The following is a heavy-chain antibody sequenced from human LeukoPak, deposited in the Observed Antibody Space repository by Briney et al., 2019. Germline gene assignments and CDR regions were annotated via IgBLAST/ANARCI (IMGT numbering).Heavy chain of an antibody. D-gene: IGHD2-2*01. Sequence: SETLSLTCTVSGGSIRSYYWSWIRQPPGKGLEWIGYIYYSGSTNYNPSLKSRVTISVDTSRNQFSLKLSSVTAADTAVYYCARVVSHLYIIVVVPAAMWFDYWGQGTLVTVS. J-gene: IGHJ4*02. CDR1: GGSIRSYY. CDR3: ARVVSHLYIIVVVPAAMWFDY. CDR2: IYYSGST. V-gene: IGHV4-59*12.